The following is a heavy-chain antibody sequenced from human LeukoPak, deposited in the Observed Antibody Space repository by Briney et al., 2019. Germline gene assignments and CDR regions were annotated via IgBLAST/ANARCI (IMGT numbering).Heavy chain of an antibody. J-gene: IGHJ6*03. Sequence: SETLSLTCAVYGVSFSGYYWSWIRQPPGKGLEWIGEINHSGSTNYNPSLKSRVTISVDTSKNQFSLKLSSVTAADTAVYYCARLMIAARPRYYYYMDVWGKGTTVTVSS. CDR2: INHSGST. CDR1: GVSFSGYY. D-gene: IGHD6-6*01. V-gene: IGHV4-34*01. CDR3: ARLMIAARPRYYYYMDV.